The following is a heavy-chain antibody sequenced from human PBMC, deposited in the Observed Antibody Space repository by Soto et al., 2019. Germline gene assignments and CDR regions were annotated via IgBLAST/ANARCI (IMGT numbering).Heavy chain of an antibody. Sequence: QVQLVESGGGVVQPGRSLRLSCAASGFTFSGYGMHWVRQAPGKGLEWVAVISNDARNKYYADSVKGRFAISRDDSRNTVYLQRNSLRAEDTAVYYCARPRRDYYYYSGMDVWGQGTTVTVSS. CDR3: ARPRRDYYYYSGMDV. V-gene: IGHV3-30*03. J-gene: IGHJ6*02. CDR2: ISNDARNK. CDR1: GFTFSGYG.